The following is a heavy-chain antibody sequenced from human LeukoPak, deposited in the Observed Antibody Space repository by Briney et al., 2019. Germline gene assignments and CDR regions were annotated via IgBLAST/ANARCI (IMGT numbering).Heavy chain of an antibody. CDR1: GFTFSSYS. Sequence: GGSLRLSCAASGFTFSSYSMNWVRQAPGKGLEWVASIKQDGSEKYYVDSVKGRFSISRDNAKNSLYLQMNSLRVEDTAVYYCARGYSGYDWGQGTLVTVSS. V-gene: IGHV3-7*01. CDR2: IKQDGSEK. CDR3: ARGYSGYD. J-gene: IGHJ4*02. D-gene: IGHD5-12*01.